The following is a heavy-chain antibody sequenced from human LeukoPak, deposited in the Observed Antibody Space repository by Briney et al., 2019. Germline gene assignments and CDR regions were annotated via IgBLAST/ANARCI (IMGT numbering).Heavy chain of an antibody. CDR1: GFTFSSYN. Sequence: GGSLRLSCAASGFTFSSYNMNWVRQAPGKGLEWVSYISSSSSPMYNADSVKGRFTISRDSAKNSLYLQMNSLRDEDTAVYYCARGTYSYDSSGYYHGWYFDYWGQGTLVTVSS. CDR2: ISSSSSPM. D-gene: IGHD3-22*01. J-gene: IGHJ4*02. V-gene: IGHV3-48*02. CDR3: ARGTYSYDSSGYYHGWYFDY.